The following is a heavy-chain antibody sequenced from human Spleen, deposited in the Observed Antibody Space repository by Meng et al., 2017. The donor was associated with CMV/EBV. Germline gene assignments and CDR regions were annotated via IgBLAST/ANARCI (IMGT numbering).Heavy chain of an antibody. J-gene: IGHJ4*02. Sequence: ASVKVSCKASVYTFTSYGISWVRQAPGQGLEWMGIINPSGGGTTYARKFQGRVTMTRDTSTSTVYMELSSLRSDDTAVYFCARILYGGNPPFDYWGQGTLVTVSS. CDR2: INPSGGGT. D-gene: IGHD4/OR15-4a*01. CDR3: ARILYGGNPPFDY. V-gene: IGHV1-46*01. CDR1: VYTFTSYG.